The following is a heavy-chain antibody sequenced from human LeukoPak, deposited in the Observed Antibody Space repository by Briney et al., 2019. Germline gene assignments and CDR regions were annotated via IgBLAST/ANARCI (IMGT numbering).Heavy chain of an antibody. V-gene: IGHV4-39*01. J-gene: IGHJ3*02. CDR2: LHHTGRS. D-gene: IGHD2-21*02. CDR1: GDSISSSSHY. CDR3: VAEMTASAAFDI. Sequence: PSETLSLTCTVSGDSISSSSHYWGWIRQPLGKTLEWIGSLHHTGRSYSSAALKSRVNISMDMSKSQFSLKLNSVTAADSGVYYCVAEMTASAAFDIWGRGTLVAVSS.